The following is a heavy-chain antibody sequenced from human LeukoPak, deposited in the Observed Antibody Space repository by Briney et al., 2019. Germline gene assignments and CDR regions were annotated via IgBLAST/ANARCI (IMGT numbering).Heavy chain of an antibody. Sequence: PSETLSLTCAVYGGSFSGYHWSWIRQPPGKGLEWIGEINHSGSTNYNPSLKSRVTISVDTSKNQFSLKLSSVTAADTAVYYCASFGYDSSPWGMDYWGQGTLVTVSS. V-gene: IGHV4-34*01. D-gene: IGHD3-22*01. J-gene: IGHJ4*02. CDR2: INHSGST. CDR3: ASFGYDSSPWGMDY. CDR1: GGSFSGYH.